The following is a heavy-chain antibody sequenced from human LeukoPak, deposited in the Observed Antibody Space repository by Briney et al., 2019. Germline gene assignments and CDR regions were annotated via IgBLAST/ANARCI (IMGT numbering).Heavy chain of an antibody. CDR1: GGTFSSYA. J-gene: IGHJ3*02. V-gene: IGHV1-69*06. CDR3: AREEKVYYYDSSGYYEGGAFDI. D-gene: IGHD3-22*01. Sequence: SVKVSCKASGGTFSSYAISWVRQAPGQGLEWMGGIIPIFGTANYAQKFQGRVTITADKSTSTAYMELSSLRSEDTAVYYCAREEKVYYYDSSGYYEGGAFDIWGQGTMVTVSS. CDR2: IIPIFGTA.